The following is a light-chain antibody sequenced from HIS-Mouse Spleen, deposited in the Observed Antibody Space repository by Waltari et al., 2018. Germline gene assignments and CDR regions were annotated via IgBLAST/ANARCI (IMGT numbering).Light chain of an antibody. Sequence: QSALTQPASVSGSPGQSITISCTGTSSDVGGYNYVSWYQQHPGKAPKLMIDEVSNRPSGVSNRFSGSKSGNTASLTISGLQAEDEADYYCSSYTSSSPYVVFGGGTKLTVL. CDR3: SSYTSSSPYVV. V-gene: IGLV2-14*01. CDR1: SSDVGGYNY. CDR2: EVS. J-gene: IGLJ2*01.